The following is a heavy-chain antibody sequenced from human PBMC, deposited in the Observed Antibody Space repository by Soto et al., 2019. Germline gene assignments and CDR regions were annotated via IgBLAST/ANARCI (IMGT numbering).Heavy chain of an antibody. Sequence: GGSLRLSCAASGFTFSSYSMNWVRQAPGKGLEWVSSISSSSSYIYYADSVKGRFTISRDNAKNSLYLQMNSLRAEDTAVYYCARDGATYYDFWSGNQAYDAFDIWGQGTMVTVSS. CDR2: ISSSSSYI. J-gene: IGHJ3*02. V-gene: IGHV3-21*01. D-gene: IGHD3-3*01. CDR3: ARDGATYYDFWSGNQAYDAFDI. CDR1: GFTFSSYS.